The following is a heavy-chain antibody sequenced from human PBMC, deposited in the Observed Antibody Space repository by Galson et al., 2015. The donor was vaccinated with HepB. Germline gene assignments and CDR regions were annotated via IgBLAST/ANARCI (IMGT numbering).Heavy chain of an antibody. V-gene: IGHV1-18*04. Sequence: QSGAEVKKPGESLRISCKASGYTFTSYGISWVRQAPGQGLEWMGWISAYNGNTNYAQKLQGRVTMTTDTSTSTAYMELRSLRSDDTAVYYCAREAVVGATTDFQHWGQGTLVTVSS. CDR3: AREAVVGATTDFQH. CDR2: ISAYNGNT. D-gene: IGHD1-26*01. J-gene: IGHJ1*01. CDR1: GYTFTSYG.